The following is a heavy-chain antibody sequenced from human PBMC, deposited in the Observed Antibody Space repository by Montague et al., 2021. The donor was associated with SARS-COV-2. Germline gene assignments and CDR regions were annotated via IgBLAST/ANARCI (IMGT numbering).Heavy chain of an antibody. CDR3: ARDGRRTTVTPGGVITLHYFDY. Sequence: IYYSGSTYYNPSLKSRVTISVDTSKNQFPLKLSSVTAADTAVYYCARDGRRTTVTPGGVITLHYFDYWGQGTLVTVSS. D-gene: IGHD4-17*01. CDR2: IYYSGST. J-gene: IGHJ4*02. V-gene: IGHV4-31*02.